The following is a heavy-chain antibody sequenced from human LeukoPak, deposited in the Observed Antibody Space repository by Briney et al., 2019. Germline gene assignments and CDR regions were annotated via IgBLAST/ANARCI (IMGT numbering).Heavy chain of an antibody. V-gene: IGHV4-39*01. J-gene: IGHJ4*02. CDR1: GASVSGSPYY. CDR3: AKSGGYGLIDY. D-gene: IGHD1-26*01. Sequence: SQTLSLTCTVSGASVSGSPYYWGWIRQPPGKGLGWIGSIYSSGSTYYNASLQSRVTISIETSKNQISLRLNSVTAADTAIYYCAKSGGYGLIDYWGQGTLVTVSS. CDR2: IYSSGST.